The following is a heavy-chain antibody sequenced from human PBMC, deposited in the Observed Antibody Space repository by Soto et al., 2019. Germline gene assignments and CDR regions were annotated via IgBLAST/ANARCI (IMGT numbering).Heavy chain of an antibody. D-gene: IGHD3-22*01. CDR2: FFIGGNT. J-gene: IGHJ6*02. Sequence: LSLTCTVSGGSITGGSISSTTYYWGWMRQPPGKGLEWIASFFIGGNTYYNPSLKSRVTTSVDTSKNQFSLKLSSVTAADTAVYYCARRLYYDSSGFEGGGMDVWGQGTTVTVSS. CDR3: ARRLYYDSSGFEGGGMDV. CDR1: GGSITGGSISSTTYY. V-gene: IGHV4-39*01.